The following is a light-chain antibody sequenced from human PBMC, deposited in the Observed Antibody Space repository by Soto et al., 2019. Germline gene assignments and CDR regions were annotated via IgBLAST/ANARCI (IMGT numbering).Light chain of an antibody. V-gene: IGLV2-8*01. CDR3: SSYAGRIEWV. CDR2: EVI. J-gene: IGLJ3*02. Sequence: QSALTQPPSASGSPGQSVTISCTGTSCDVGGYYVVYWYQQHPGKAPKFIIYEVIKRPSGVPDRFSGSKSGNTASLTVSGLEDDDEDYYCRSSYAGRIEWVFGGGTKLTVL. CDR1: SCDVGGYYV.